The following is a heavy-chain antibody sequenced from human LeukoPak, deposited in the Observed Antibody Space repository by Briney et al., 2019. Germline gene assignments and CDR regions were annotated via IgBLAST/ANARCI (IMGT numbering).Heavy chain of an antibody. D-gene: IGHD2-2*02. V-gene: IGHV1-2*02. CDR2: INPNSGGT. Sequence: ASVKVSCKASGYTFTGYYMHWVRQAPGQRLEWMGWINPNSGGTNYAQKFQGRVTMTRDTSISTAYMELSRLRSDDTAVYYCAREDGVPAAIRENWFDPWGQGTLVTVYS. J-gene: IGHJ5*02. CDR3: AREDGVPAAIRENWFDP. CDR1: GYTFTGYY.